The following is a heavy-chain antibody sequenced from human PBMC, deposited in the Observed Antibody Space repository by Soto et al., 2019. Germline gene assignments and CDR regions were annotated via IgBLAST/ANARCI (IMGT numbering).Heavy chain of an antibody. CDR3: AREVNTKGEDY. J-gene: IGHJ4*02. D-gene: IGHD4-17*01. Sequence: QVQLVQSGAEVKKPGASVKVSCKASGYTFTSYDINWVRQATGQGLEWMGWMNPNSGNTGYAQKFQGGGTRTKXTSISTAYMELSSLRSEDTAVYYCAREVNTKGEDYWGQGTLVTVSS. CDR1: GYTFTSYD. CDR2: MNPNSGNT. V-gene: IGHV1-8*01.